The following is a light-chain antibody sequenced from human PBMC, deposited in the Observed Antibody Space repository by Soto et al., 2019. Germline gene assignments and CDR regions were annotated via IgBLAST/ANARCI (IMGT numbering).Light chain of an antibody. CDR3: NSYTSSSTVV. CDR2: DVS. Sequence: QSALTQPASVSGSPGQSITIPCTGTSSDVGGYNYVSWYQQHPGKAPKLMIYDVSNRPSGVSNRCSGSKSGNTASLTISGLQAEDEADYYCNSYTSSSTVVFGGGTQVTVL. CDR1: SSDVGGYNY. J-gene: IGLJ2*01. V-gene: IGLV2-14*01.